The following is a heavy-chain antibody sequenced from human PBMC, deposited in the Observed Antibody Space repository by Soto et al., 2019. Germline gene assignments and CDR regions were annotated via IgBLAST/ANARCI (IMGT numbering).Heavy chain of an antibody. D-gene: IGHD3-3*01. CDR3: ARRARYYDFWSGYYHYYYYMDV. Sequence: QVQLQQWGAGLLKPSETLSLTCAVYGGSFSGYYWSWIRQPPGKALEWIGEINHSGSTNYNPSLKSRVTISVDTSKNQFSLKLSSVTAADTAVYYCARRARYYDFWSGYYHYYYYMDVWGKGTTVTVSS. CDR2: INHSGST. J-gene: IGHJ6*03. CDR1: GGSFSGYY. V-gene: IGHV4-34*01.